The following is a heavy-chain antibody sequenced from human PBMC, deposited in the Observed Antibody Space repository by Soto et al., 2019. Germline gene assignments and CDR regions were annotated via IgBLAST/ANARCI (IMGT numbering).Heavy chain of an antibody. CDR2: VSWNSATI. Sequence: EVQLVESGGGLAQPGRSLRLSCAASGFIFDEYAMHWVRQVPGKGLEWVSTVSWNSATIAYADSVKGRFIISRDSATNSLYLQMSSLRPEDTAFCYCAKGGASRVDALDVWGQGTLVTVSS. V-gene: IGHV3-9*01. D-gene: IGHD3-16*01. CDR3: AKGGASRVDALDV. J-gene: IGHJ3*01. CDR1: GFIFDEYA.